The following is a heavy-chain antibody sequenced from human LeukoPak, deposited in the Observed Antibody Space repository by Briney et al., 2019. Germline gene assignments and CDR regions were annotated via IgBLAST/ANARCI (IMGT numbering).Heavy chain of an antibody. CDR2: ISSSGSTI. D-gene: IGHD6-13*01. CDR3: ARGAALGYFDY. J-gene: IGHJ4*02. Sequence: GGSLRLSCAASGFIFSSYEMNWVRQAPGKGLEWVSYISSSGSTIYYADSVKGRFTISRDNAKNSLYLQMNSLRAEDTAVYYCARGAALGYFDYWGQGTLVTVSS. V-gene: IGHV3-48*03. CDR1: GFIFSSYE.